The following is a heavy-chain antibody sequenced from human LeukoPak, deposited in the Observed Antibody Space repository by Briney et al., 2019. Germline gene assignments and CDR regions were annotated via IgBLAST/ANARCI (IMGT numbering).Heavy chain of an antibody. V-gene: IGHV3-74*01. Sequence: GGSLRLSCAASGFTFSSYWMHWVRQAPGKGLVWVSRINSDGSSTSYADSVKGRFTIPRDNAKNTLYLQMNSLRAEDTAVYYCARDRESWFRELFNYFDYWGQGTLVTVSS. CDR1: GFTFSSYW. J-gene: IGHJ4*02. D-gene: IGHD3-10*01. CDR2: INSDGSST. CDR3: ARDRESWFRELFNYFDY.